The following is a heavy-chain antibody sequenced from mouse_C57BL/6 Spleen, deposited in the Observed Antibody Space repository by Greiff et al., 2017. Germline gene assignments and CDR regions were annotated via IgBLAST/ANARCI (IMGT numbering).Heavy chain of an antibody. V-gene: IGHV1-39*01. CDR1: GYSFTDYN. Sequence: VHVKQSGPELVKPGASVKISCKASGYSFTDYNMNWVKQSNGKSLEWIGVINPNYGTTSYNQKFKGKATLTVDQSSSTAYMQLNSLTSEDSAVYYCARPSKTYWYFDVWGTGTTVTVSS. CDR3: ARPSKTYWYFDV. D-gene: IGHD2-5*01. CDR2: INPNYGTT. J-gene: IGHJ1*03.